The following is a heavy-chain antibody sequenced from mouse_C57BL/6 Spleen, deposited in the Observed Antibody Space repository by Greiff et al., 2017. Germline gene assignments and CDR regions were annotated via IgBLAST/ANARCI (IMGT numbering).Heavy chain of an antibody. J-gene: IGHJ4*01. D-gene: IGHD2-1*01. CDR1: GYTFTDYN. Sequence: VQLQQSGPELVKPGASVKMSCKASGYTFTDYNMHWVKQSHGKGLEGFGYINPNNGGTSYNQKFKGKATLTVNKSSSTAYMELRSLTSEESAVYYCARWGSCNYVYYAMDYWGQGTSVTVSS. CDR3: ARWGSCNYVYYAMDY. V-gene: IGHV1-22*01. CDR2: INPNNGGT.